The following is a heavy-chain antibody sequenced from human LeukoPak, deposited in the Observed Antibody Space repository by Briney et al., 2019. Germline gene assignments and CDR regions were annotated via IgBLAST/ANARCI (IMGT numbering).Heavy chain of an antibody. V-gene: IGHV3-30*18. J-gene: IGHJ5*01. D-gene: IGHD1-1*01. CDR1: GFTFNDFG. CDR3: AKGWRLSDS. CDR2: ISYDGSNK. Sequence: GGSLRLSCAASGFTFNDFGMHWVRQAPDKGLEWVAVISYDGSNKYYADSAKGRFTISRDNSKNTLYLQVNSLRDEDTAVYYCAKGWRLSDSWGQGTLVTVSS.